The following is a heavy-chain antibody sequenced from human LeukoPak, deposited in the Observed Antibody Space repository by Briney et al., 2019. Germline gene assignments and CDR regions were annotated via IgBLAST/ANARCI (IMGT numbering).Heavy chain of an antibody. CDR2: IYPDGRI. Sequence: GGSLRLSCAVSGFTFTDNYMSWVRQAPGKGLQWVSVIYPDGRIYYSDSVTGRFTISRDISRNTLLLQMNSLRTDDTAVHYCARTNPVYGDYDYWGQGTLVTVSS. V-gene: IGHV3-53*01. D-gene: IGHD4-17*01. CDR3: ARTNPVYGDYDY. J-gene: IGHJ4*02. CDR1: GFTFTDNY.